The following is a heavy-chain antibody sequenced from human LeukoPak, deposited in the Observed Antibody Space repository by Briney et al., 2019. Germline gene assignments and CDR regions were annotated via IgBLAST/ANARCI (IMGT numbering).Heavy chain of an antibody. V-gene: IGHV1-18*01. D-gene: IGHD2-15*01. Sequence: ASVKVSCKASGYTFTSYGISWVRQAPGQGLEWMGWNSAYNGNTNYAQELQGRVTMTTDTSMSTAYMELRSLRSDDTAVYYCARDGRYCSGGSCLTPHYWGQGTLVTVSS. CDR2: NSAYNGNT. CDR1: GYTFTSYG. CDR3: ARDGRYCSGGSCLTPHY. J-gene: IGHJ4*02.